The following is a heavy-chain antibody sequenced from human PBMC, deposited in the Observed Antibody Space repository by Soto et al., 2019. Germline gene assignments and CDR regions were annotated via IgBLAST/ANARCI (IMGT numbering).Heavy chain of an antibody. CDR1: GGSISSGGYS. CDR2: IYHSGST. D-gene: IGHD3-22*01. CDR3: ARTQYYYDSSGYQYYFDY. Sequence: NPSETLSLTCAVSGGSISSGGYSWSWIRQPPGKGLEWIGYIYHSGSTYYNPSLKSRVTISVDRSKNQFSLKLSSVTAADTAVYYCARTQYYYDSSGYQYYFDYWGQGTLVTVSS. J-gene: IGHJ4*02. V-gene: IGHV4-30-2*01.